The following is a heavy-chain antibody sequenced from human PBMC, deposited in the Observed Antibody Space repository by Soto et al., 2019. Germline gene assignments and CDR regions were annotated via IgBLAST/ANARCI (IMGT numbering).Heavy chain of an antibody. Sequence: QVQLVQSGAEVKKPGSSVKVSCKASGGTFSSYSINWVRQAPGQGLEWMGEIIPILGTANYAQKFQGRVTTTADESTSTAYMALSSLRSEATAVYYCARDGGRHSGGIDYWGQGTLVTVSS. CDR1: GGTFSSYS. J-gene: IGHJ4*02. D-gene: IGHD1-26*01. V-gene: IGHV1-69*01. CDR2: IIPILGTA. CDR3: ARDGGRHSGGIDY.